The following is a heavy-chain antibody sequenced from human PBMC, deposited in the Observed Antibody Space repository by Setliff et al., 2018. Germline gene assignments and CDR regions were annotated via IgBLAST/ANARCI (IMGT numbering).Heavy chain of an antibody. J-gene: IGHJ4*02. Sequence: GGSLSLSCAASRFTVSSNYMSWVRQAPGKGLEWVSVIYSGGSTYYADSVKGRFTISRDNSKNTLYLQMNSLRAEDTAVYYCARDHNYAYDYWGQGTLVTVSS. CDR1: RFTVSSNY. CDR3: ARDHNYAYDY. D-gene: IGHD1-1*01. V-gene: IGHV3-66*01. CDR2: IYSGGST.